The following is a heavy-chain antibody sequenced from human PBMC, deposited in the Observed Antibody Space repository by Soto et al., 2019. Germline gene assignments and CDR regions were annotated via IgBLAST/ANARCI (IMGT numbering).Heavy chain of an antibody. CDR1: GFTFSDYY. Sequence: QVQLVESGGGLVKPGGSLRLSCAASGFTFSDYYMSWIRQAPGKGLEWVSCISSSGSTIYYADSVKGRFTISRDNAKNSLYLQMNSLRAEDTAVYYCARGRSCSSNSCYGGDYYYYYYMDVWGKGTTVTVSS. J-gene: IGHJ6*03. V-gene: IGHV3-11*01. CDR2: ISSSGSTI. D-gene: IGHD2-2*01. CDR3: ARGRSCSSNSCYGGDYYYYYYMDV.